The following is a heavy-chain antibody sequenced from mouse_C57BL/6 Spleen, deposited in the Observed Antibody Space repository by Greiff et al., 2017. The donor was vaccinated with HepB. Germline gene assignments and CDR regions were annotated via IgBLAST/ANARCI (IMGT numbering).Heavy chain of an antibody. J-gene: IGHJ2*01. CDR1: GYTFTSYT. Sequence: VQLQQSGAELARPGASVKMSCKASGYTFTSYTMHWVKQRPGQGLEWIGYINPSSGYTKYNQKFKDKATLTADKSSSTAYMQLSSLTSEDSAVYYCADHYYGSSFIDYWGQGTTLTVSS. CDR2: INPSSGYT. D-gene: IGHD1-1*01. V-gene: IGHV1-4*01. CDR3: ADHYYGSSFIDY.